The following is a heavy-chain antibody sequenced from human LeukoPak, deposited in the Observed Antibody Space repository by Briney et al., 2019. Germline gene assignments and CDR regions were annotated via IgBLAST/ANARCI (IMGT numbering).Heavy chain of an antibody. D-gene: IGHD5-18*01. CDR3: ARGYPSYLDY. CDR2: IWYDGTNK. V-gene: IGHV3-33*01. CDR1: GFTFNNYG. Sequence: WGSLRLSCVASGFTFNNYGMYWVRQAPGKGLEWVALIWYDGTNKYYGDSVKGRFTVSRDNSNNTLYLQMNSLRAEDTAVYYCARGYPSYLDYWGQGTLVSVSS. J-gene: IGHJ4*02.